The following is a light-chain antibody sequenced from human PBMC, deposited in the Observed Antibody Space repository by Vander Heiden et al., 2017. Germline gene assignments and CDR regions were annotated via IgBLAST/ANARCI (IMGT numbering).Light chain of an antibody. J-gene: IGKJ2*03. CDR2: DSS. V-gene: IGKV3-20*01. Sequence: IVLTQSPGTLSLSPGERATLSCTASQSVSNNYLAWYQQKPGQAPRLLIYDSSTRATDIPDRFSGSGSETDFTLNISTLEPDDFGVYYCQQYAKSIGSFGQGTKLEI. CDR1: QSVSNNY. CDR3: QQYAKSIGS.